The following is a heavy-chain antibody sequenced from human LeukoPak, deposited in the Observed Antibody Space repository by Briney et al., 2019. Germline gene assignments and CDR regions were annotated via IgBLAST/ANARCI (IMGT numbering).Heavy chain of an antibody. Sequence: ASVKVSCKASGYTFTSYGITWVRQAPGQGLEWMGWISGYNGNTNYAQKLQGRVTMTTDTSTSTAYMELRSLRSEDTAVYYCARAEAYGDYVTNAFDIWGQGTMVTVSS. J-gene: IGHJ3*02. CDR1: GYTFTSYG. D-gene: IGHD4-17*01. CDR3: ARAEAYGDYVTNAFDI. V-gene: IGHV1-18*01. CDR2: ISGYNGNT.